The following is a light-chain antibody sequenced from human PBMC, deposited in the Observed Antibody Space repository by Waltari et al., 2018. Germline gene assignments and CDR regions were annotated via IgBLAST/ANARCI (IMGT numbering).Light chain of an antibody. J-gene: IGKJ5*01. V-gene: IGKV1-5*03. Sequence: DIQMTQSPSTLSAYVGDRVTITCRASQSISSWLAWYQQKPGKAPKLLIYRASSLESGVPSRFSGSGSGTEFTLTISSLEPEDFAVYYCHQRSNWPPAFGQGTRLENK. CDR3: HQRSNWPPA. CDR1: QSISSW. CDR2: RAS.